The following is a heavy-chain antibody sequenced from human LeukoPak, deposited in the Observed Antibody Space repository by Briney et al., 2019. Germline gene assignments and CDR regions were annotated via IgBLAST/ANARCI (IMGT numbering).Heavy chain of an antibody. V-gene: IGHV3-23*01. CDR3: ARSGYYYDSSGYYGRY. D-gene: IGHD3-22*01. J-gene: IGHJ4*02. CDR1: GFTFSSYA. CDR2: ISGSGGST. Sequence: GGSLRLSCAASGFTFSSYAMSWVRQAPGKGLEWVSAISGSGGSTYYADSVKGRFTISRDNSKNTLYLQMNSLRAEDTAVYYCARSGYYYDSSGYYGRYWGQGTLVTVSS.